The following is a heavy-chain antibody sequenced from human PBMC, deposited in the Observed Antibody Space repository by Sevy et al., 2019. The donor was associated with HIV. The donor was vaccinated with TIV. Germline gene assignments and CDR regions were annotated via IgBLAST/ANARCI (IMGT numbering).Heavy chain of an antibody. Sequence: GGSLRLSCAASGFTFSSYAMHWVRQAPGKGLEGVAVISYDGSNKYYADSVKGRFTISRDNSKNTLYLQMNSLRAEDTAVYDCARLYGSGSYFDYWGQGTLVTVSS. D-gene: IGHD3-10*01. CDR3: ARLYGSGSYFDY. CDR2: ISYDGSNK. J-gene: IGHJ4*02. V-gene: IGHV3-30*01. CDR1: GFTFSSYA.